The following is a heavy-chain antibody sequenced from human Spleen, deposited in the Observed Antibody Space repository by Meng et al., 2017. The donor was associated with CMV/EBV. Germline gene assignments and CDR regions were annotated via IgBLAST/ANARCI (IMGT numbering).Heavy chain of an antibody. J-gene: IGHJ6*02. CDR1: GFTFSSYS. Sequence: GESLKISCAASGFTFSSYSMNWVRQAPGKGLEWVAVIWYDGSNKYYADSVKGRFTISRDNAKNALYLQMNSLRVEDTAVYYCARHANGGWYAMDVWGHGTTVTVS. CDR2: IWYDGSNK. D-gene: IGHD3-16*01. CDR3: ARHANGGWYAMDV. V-gene: IGHV3-33*08.